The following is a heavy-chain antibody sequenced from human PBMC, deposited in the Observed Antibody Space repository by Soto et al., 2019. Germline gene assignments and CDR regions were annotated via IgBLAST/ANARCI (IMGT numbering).Heavy chain of an antibody. CDR2: INHSGST. CDR1: GGSFSGYY. J-gene: IGHJ4*02. D-gene: IGHD3-10*01. Sequence: SETLSLTCAVYGGSFSGYYWSWIRQPPGKGLEWIGEINHSGSTNYNPSLKSRVTISVDTSKNQFSLKLSSVTAADTAVYYCARGGMVRGVTAYFDYWGQGTLVTVSS. CDR3: ARGGMVRGVTAYFDY. V-gene: IGHV4-34*01.